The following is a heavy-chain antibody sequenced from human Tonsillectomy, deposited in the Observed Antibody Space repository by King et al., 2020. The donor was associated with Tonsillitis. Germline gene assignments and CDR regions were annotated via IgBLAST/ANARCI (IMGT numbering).Heavy chain of an antibody. CDR3: ASVAYVDTAMALDY. Sequence: QLQESGPGLVKPSETLSLTCSVSGGTISSTSYYWGWIRQPPGKGLEWIGSIYYSGSTYYNPSLKSRVTISVDTSKNQFSLKLSSVTAADTAVYYCASVAYVDTAMALDYWGQGTLVTVSS. CDR1: GGTISSTSYY. J-gene: IGHJ4*02. D-gene: IGHD5-18*01. V-gene: IGHV4-39*01. CDR2: IYYSGST.